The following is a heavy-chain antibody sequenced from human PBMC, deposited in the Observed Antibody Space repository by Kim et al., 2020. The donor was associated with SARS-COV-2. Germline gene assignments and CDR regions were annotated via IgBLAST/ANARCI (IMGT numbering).Heavy chain of an antibody. Sequence: GGSLRLSCAASGFTFNNYYMHWVRRAPGKGLVWVSRINRDGSTTNYADSVKGRFTISRDNAKNTLYLQMNSLRVEDTAVYYCARGHTYGYCFDCWGRGTLLTVSS. V-gene: IGHV3-74*01. CDR1: GFTFNNYY. J-gene: IGHJ4*02. CDR2: INRDGSTT. CDR3: ARGHTYGYCFDC. D-gene: IGHD5-18*01.